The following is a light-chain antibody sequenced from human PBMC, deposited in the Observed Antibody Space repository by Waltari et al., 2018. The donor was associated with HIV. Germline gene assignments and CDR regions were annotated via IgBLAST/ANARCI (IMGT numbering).Light chain of an antibody. V-gene: IGLV1-40*01. CDR3: QSYDRSLTGWV. CDR1: SFTIGQGYD. J-gene: IGLJ3*02. Sequence: QSVLTQPPSVSGAPGQRVTISCTGNSFTIGQGYDVHWSQQFPGTAPRLLTHGNTNRPSGGPDPFSGSKSDTSASLAITGLEAEDEADYYCQSYDRSLTGWVFGGGTKLTVL. CDR2: GNT.